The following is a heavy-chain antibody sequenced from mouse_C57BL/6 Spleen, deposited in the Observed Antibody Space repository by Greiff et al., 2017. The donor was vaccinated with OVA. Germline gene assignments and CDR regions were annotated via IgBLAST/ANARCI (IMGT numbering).Heavy chain of an antibody. Sequence: EVKLVESGPGLVKPSQSLSLTCSVTGYSITSGYYWNWIRQFPGNKLEWMGYISYDGSNNYNPSLKNRISITRDTSKNQFFLKLNSVTTEDTATYYCARDLTGTSFDYWGQGTTLTVSS. V-gene: IGHV3-6*01. CDR1: GYSITSGYY. J-gene: IGHJ2*01. CDR2: ISYDGSN. CDR3: ARDLTGTSFDY. D-gene: IGHD4-1*01.